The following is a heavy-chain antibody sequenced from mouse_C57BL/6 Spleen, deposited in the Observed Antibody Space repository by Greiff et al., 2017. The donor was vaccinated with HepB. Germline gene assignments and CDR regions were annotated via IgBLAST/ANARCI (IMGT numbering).Heavy chain of an antibody. J-gene: IGHJ2*01. Sequence: DVHLVESGGGLVKPGGSLKLSCAASGFTFSSYTMSWVRQTPEKRLEWVATISGGGGNTYYPDSVKGRFTISRDNAKNTLYLQMSSLRSEDTALYYCARRGYLNFYFDDWGQGTTLTVSS. CDR1: GFTFSSYT. CDR2: ISGGGGNT. D-gene: IGHD2-2*01. V-gene: IGHV5-9*01. CDR3: ARRGYLNFYFDD.